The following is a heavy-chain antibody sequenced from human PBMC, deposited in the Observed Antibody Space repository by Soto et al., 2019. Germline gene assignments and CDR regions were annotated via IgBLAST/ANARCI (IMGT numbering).Heavy chain of an antibody. CDR2: ISGSGGST. J-gene: IGHJ4*02. Sequence: EVQLLESGGGLVQPGGSLRLSCAASGFTFSIYAMSWVRQAPGKGLEWVSAISGSGGSTYYADSVKGRFTISSDNSKNTMYLQMNSLRAEDTAVYYCAKCKLRYGLDFSYWGQGTLVTVSS. D-gene: IGHD5-18*01. V-gene: IGHV3-23*01. CDR1: GFTFSIYA. CDR3: AKCKLRYGLDFSY.